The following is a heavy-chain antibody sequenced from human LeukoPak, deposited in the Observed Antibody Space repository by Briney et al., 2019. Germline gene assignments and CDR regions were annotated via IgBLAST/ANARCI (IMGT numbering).Heavy chain of an antibody. D-gene: IGHD3-10*01. Sequence: GESLQISCKGSGYSFTSYWIGWVRQMPGKGLEWMGIIYPGDSDTRYSPSFQGQVTISADKSISTAYLQWSSLKASDTAMYYCARWYYASGSFHNFDYWGQGTLVTVSS. CDR2: IYPGDSDT. CDR3: ARWYYASGSFHNFDY. J-gene: IGHJ4*02. CDR1: GYSFTSYW. V-gene: IGHV5-51*01.